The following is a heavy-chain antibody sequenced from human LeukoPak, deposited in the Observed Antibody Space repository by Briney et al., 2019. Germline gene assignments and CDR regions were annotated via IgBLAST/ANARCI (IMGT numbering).Heavy chain of an antibody. CDR2: IKQDGSEK. V-gene: IGHV3-7*03. D-gene: IGHD2-2*01. Sequence: GGSLRLSCAASGFTFSSYWMSWVRQAPGKGLEWVANIKQDGSEKYYVDSVKGRFTISRDNSKNTLCLQMNSLRAEDTAVYYCAKLGCSSTSCRQAFDYWGQGTLVTVSS. CDR1: GFTFSSYW. CDR3: AKLGCSSTSCRQAFDY. J-gene: IGHJ4*02.